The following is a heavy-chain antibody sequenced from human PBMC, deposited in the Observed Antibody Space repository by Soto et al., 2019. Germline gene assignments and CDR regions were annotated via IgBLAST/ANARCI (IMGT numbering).Heavy chain of an antibody. CDR2: ISASVSRT. D-gene: IGHD2-15*01. CDR3: ASEWGGYCSGETCYSPYLDF. CDR1: GLTFSSRA. J-gene: IGHJ4*02. V-gene: IGHV3-23*01. Sequence: EVQLLESGGGLVQPGESLRLSCAVSGLTFSSRAMSWVRQAPGRGLEWVSAISASVSRTFYADSVKGRFTISRDNSKNTLYLHMNSLRAEDTAVYYCASEWGGYCSGETCYSPYLDFWGQGALVTVSS.